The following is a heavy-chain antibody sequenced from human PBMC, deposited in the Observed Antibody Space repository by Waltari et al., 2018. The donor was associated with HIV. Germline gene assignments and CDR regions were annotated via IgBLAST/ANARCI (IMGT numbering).Heavy chain of an antibody. J-gene: IGHJ4*02. CDR3: ARVNNQWLDYFDY. V-gene: IGHV7-4-1*02. CDR1: GYTFTSYP. Sequence: QVQLVQSGSELKKPGAAAKVYCMASGYTFTSYPMNWVRQAPGQGLEWMGWINTNTGNPTYAQGFTGRFVFSLDTSVSTAYLQISSLKAEDTAVYYCARVNNQWLDYFDYWGQGTLVTVSS. D-gene: IGHD6-19*01. CDR2: INTNTGNP.